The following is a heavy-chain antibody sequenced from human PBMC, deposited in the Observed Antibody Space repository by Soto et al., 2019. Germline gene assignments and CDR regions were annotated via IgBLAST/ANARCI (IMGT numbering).Heavy chain of an antibody. J-gene: IGHJ4*02. CDR1: GGSISSGGYY. Sequence: SETLSLTCNVSGGSISSGGYYWTWIRQHPGKGLEWIGNIHHSGSTNYNPSLKSRVTISVDTSKNQFSLILSPVTAADTAVYYCARAGRGFGSQFDYWGQGTLVTVSS. CDR2: IHHSGST. D-gene: IGHD3-10*01. CDR3: ARAGRGFGSQFDY. V-gene: IGHV4-61*08.